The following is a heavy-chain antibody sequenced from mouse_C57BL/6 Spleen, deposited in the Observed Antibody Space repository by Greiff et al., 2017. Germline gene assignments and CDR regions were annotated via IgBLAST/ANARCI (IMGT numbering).Heavy chain of an antibody. CDR1: GFTFSDAW. D-gene: IGHD1-1*01. V-gene: IGHV6-6*01. Sequence: EVKLMESGGGLVQPGGSMKLSCAASGFTFSDAWMDWVRQSPEKGLEWVAEIRNKANNHATYYAESVKGRFTISRDDSKSSVYLQMNSLRAEDTGIYYCTRTTGYGTDFAYWGQGTLVTVSA. CDR2: IRNKANNHAT. J-gene: IGHJ3*01. CDR3: TRTTGYGTDFAY.